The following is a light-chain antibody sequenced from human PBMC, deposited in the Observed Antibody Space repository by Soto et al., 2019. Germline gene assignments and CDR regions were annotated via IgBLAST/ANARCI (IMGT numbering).Light chain of an antibody. Sequence: EIVLTQSPGTLSLSPGERATLSCRASQSVSSNYLAWYQQKPGQAPRLLIYGASSRATGIPDRFSGSGSGTEFTLTISRLEPEDFAVYYCQQYGSSSYTFGQGTKLEIK. CDR2: GAS. V-gene: IGKV3-20*01. J-gene: IGKJ2*01. CDR1: QSVSSNY. CDR3: QQYGSSSYT.